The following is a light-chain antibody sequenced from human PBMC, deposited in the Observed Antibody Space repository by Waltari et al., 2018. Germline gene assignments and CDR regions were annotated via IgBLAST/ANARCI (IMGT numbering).Light chain of an antibody. J-gene: IGLJ2*01. Sequence: SYELTQPPSVSVSPGQTARITGSGDAMAKKYSYWYQQKPGQAPVLVIYKDTERPSGIPERVSGSTSGTTVTLTISGAQAEDEADYYCQSADSSGTYVVLGGGTKLTVL. CDR1: AMAKKY. CDR3: QSADSSGTYVV. V-gene: IGLV3-25*03. CDR2: KDT.